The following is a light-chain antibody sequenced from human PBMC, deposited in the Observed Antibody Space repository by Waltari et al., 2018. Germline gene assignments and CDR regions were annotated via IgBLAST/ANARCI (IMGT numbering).Light chain of an antibody. CDR3: QHNLRLAVT. Sequence: IVLTQPPGPLSLSSGESATLSCRASQHVGRSLVWYQQKPGQTPRPLIYETSTRATGVPDRFSGSGSGTDFSLSIARLEPEDFAVYYCQHNLRLAVTFGQGTTVEI. J-gene: IGKJ1*01. CDR1: QHVGRS. CDR2: ETS. V-gene: IGKV3-20*01.